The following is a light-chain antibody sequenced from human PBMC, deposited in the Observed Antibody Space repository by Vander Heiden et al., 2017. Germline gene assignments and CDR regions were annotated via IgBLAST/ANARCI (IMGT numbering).Light chain of an antibody. Sequence: EIVLTKSPGTLSLSPGERATLSCRASQSVRSSYLAWYQQKPGQSPRLLIYGASSRATGIPDRFSGSGSGTDFTLTISRLEPEDFAVYYCQQYGSSPMYSFGQGTKLEIK. V-gene: IGKV3-20*01. CDR3: QQYGSSPMYS. CDR2: GAS. J-gene: IGKJ2*03. CDR1: QSVRSSY.